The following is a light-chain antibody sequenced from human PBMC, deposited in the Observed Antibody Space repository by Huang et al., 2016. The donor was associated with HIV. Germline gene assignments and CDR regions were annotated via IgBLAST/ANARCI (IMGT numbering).Light chain of an antibody. J-gene: IGKJ4*01. CDR2: AAS. CDR3: QRSYNAPLT. Sequence: DIQMTQPPSSLSASVGDRVTITCRASQSIDSNVNWYQQKPGKAPKVLIYAASSLQSGVPSRFSGSGSGTDFTLTVNSLQPVDLAIDYCQRSYNAPLTFGGGTRLEIK. V-gene: IGKV1-39*01. CDR1: QSIDSN.